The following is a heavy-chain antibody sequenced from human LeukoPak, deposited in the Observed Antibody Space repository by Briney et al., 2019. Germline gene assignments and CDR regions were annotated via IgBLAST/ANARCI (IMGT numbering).Heavy chain of an antibody. D-gene: IGHD2-15*01. CDR2: INGGNGNT. V-gene: IGHV1-3*01. J-gene: IGHJ5*02. CDR3: ARGGGKGYCSGGSCYHSANWFDP. CDR1: GYTFANYG. Sequence: ASVKVPCKASGYTFANYGVHWVRHAPGQRLEWMGWINGGNGNTKYSQKFQGRVTITRDTSASTAYMELSSLRSEDTAVYYCARGGGKGYCSGGSCYHSANWFDPWGQGTLVTVSS.